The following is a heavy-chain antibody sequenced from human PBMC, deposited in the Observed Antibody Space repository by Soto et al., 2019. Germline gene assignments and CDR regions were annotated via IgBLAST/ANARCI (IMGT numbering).Heavy chain of an antibody. CDR1: GFTFRTYT. Sequence: GGSLILSCAASGFTFRTYTMNWVRQAPGKGLEWVSSISTASSYINYADSVRGRFTISRDNAKNSLYLQMNSLRADDTAVYFCARRDYYYYGFDVWGQGTTVTVSS. J-gene: IGHJ6*02. CDR3: ARRDYYYYGFDV. CDR2: ISTASSYI. V-gene: IGHV3-21*01.